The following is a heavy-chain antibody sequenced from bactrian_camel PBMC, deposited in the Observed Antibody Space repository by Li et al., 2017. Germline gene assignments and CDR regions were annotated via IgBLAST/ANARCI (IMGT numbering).Heavy chain of an antibody. V-gene: IGHV3-2*01. Sequence: QVQLVESGGALVRLGGSLRLSCAASGFTFSNYYMSWIRQAPGKGLERVCGISSDSRTTWSADSVKGRFTISQDNTLNTLYLHMNRLKPDDTAMYYCAADSDRCPSKYEYEYRNWGQGTQVTVS. J-gene: IGHJ4*01. D-gene: IGHD4*01. CDR2: ISSDSRTT. CDR3: AADSDRCPSKYEYEYRN. CDR1: GFTFSNYY.